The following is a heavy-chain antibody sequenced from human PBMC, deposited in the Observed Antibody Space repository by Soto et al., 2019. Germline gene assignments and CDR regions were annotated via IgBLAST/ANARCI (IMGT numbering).Heavy chain of an antibody. J-gene: IGHJ3*01. D-gene: IGHD3-3*01. Sequence: EASVKVYCKASVFTSSGISWVRQAPGQRLEWMGWISTHNGNTIYAQKFQGRVIMTMDTSTTTVYMELRSLRPDDTAVYLCAREGILGLFDAYDLWGQGTMVTVSS. CDR1: VFTSSG. CDR2: ISTHNGNT. CDR3: AREGILGLFDAYDL. V-gene: IGHV1-18*04.